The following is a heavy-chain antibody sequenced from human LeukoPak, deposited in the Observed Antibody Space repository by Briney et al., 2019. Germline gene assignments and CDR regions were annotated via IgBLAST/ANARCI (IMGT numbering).Heavy chain of an antibody. CDR3: ARLCGNYGGAIDS. V-gene: IGHV3-7*01. CDR1: GFAFNMHW. J-gene: IGHJ4*02. Sequence: GGSLRLSCVASGFAFNMHWMSWVRQAPGKRLEWVGNIKEKGGEKYSVDSVRGRFTMSTDKAKNSIYLQMNSLRAEDTAVYYCARLCGNYGGAIDSWGQGTLVTVSS. CDR2: IKEKGGEK. D-gene: IGHD4-17*01.